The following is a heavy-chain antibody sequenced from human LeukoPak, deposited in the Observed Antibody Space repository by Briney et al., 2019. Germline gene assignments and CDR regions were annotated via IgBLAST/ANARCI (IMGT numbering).Heavy chain of an antibody. J-gene: IGHJ6*02. CDR2: IIPIFGTA. V-gene: IGHV1-69*05. CDR1: GGTLSSYA. Sequence: SVKVSCKASGGTLSSYAISWVRQAPGQGLEWMGGIIPIFGTANYAQKFQGRVTITTDESTSTAYMELSSLRSEDTAVYYCARDDLYYYYGMDVWGQGTTVTVSS. CDR3: ARDDLYYYYGMDV.